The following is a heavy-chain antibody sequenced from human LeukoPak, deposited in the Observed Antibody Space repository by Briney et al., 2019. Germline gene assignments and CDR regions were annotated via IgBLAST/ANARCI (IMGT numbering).Heavy chain of an antibody. CDR3: ARLRGYSYGYGDY. V-gene: IGHV3-48*04. D-gene: IGHD5-18*01. J-gene: IGHJ4*02. CDR2: ISSSGNTI. CDR1: GFTFSSYS. Sequence: GGSLRLSCAASGFTFSSYSMKWVRQAPGKGLEWVSYISSSGNTIDYADSVKGRFTISRDNAKNSLYLQMVSLRAEDTAVYYCARLRGYSYGYGDYWGQGTLVTVSS.